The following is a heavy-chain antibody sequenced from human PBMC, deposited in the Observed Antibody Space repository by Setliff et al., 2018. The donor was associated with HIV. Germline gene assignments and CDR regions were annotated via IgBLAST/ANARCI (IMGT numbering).Heavy chain of an antibody. D-gene: IGHD1-26*01. CDR1: GGSISSGGFY. CDR2: MYYTGST. J-gene: IGHJ4*02. V-gene: IGHV4-31*03. Sequence: SETLSLTCTVSGGSISSGGFYWSWIRQRHGKGLEWIGYMYYTGSTYYNPSLKSRATISVDTSKNQFSLTLSSVTAADTAVYYCARDISGVGGPKYYFDYWGQGTLVTVS. CDR3: ARDISGVGGPKYYFDY.